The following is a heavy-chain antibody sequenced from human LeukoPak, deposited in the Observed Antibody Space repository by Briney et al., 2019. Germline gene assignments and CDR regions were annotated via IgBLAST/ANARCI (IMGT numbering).Heavy chain of an antibody. CDR2: ISYDGTNK. Sequence: GRSLRLSCAASGFTFSNYVMHWVRQAPGRGLEWVAVISYDGTNKYYADSVKGRFTISRDNSKNTVYLQMNSLRAEDTALYYCARDSPYNNGWLFYFGYWGQGTLVTVSS. V-gene: IGHV3-30-3*01. J-gene: IGHJ4*02. D-gene: IGHD6-19*01. CDR3: ARDSPYNNGWLFYFGY. CDR1: GFTFSNYV.